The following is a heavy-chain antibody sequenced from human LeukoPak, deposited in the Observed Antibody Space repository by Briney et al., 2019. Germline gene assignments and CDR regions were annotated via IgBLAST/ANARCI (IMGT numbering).Heavy chain of an antibody. Sequence: GGSLRLSCAASGFTVSSTYMSWVRQSPGKGLEWVSVVYKDGKMFYIDSVKGRFAISRDTSKNTVYLQTNNLRAEDTAVYYCASRHCSGGDCYFAGADPFDHWGQGTLVTVSS. J-gene: IGHJ4*02. D-gene: IGHD2-21*01. V-gene: IGHV3-53*01. CDR3: ASRHCSGGDCYFAGADPFDH. CDR1: GFTVSSTY. CDR2: VYKDGKM.